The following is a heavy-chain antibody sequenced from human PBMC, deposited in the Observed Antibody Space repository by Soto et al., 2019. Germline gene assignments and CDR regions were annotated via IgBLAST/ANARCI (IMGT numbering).Heavy chain of an antibody. J-gene: IGHJ6*02. Sequence: TLSLTCTVSGGAISSGDYYWICIRQRPGKGLELIGYIYYSGSTYYNPSLESRVTISVDTSKNQFSLKLSSVTAADTAVYYCARDSRGYSYGYIRYYYYYGMDVWGQGTTVTVSS. CDR1: GGAISSGDYY. CDR2: IYYSGST. V-gene: IGHV4-30-4*01. D-gene: IGHD5-18*01. CDR3: ARDSRGYSYGYIRYYYYYGMDV.